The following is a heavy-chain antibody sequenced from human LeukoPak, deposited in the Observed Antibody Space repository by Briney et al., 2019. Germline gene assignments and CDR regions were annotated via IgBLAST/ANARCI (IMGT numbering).Heavy chain of an antibody. Sequence: ASVKVSCKASGYTFTSYGISWVRQAPGQGLEWMGWISAYNGNTNYAQKPQGRVTMTTDTSTSTAYMELRSLRSDDTAVYYCARGCSSTSCYWNYYYYGMDVWGKGTTVTVSS. CDR3: ARGCSSTSCYWNYYYYGMDV. D-gene: IGHD2-2*01. J-gene: IGHJ6*04. CDR2: ISAYNGNT. CDR1: GYTFTSYG. V-gene: IGHV1-18*04.